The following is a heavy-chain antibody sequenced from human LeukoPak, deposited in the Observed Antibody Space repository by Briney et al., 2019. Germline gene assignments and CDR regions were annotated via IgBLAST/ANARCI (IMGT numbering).Heavy chain of an antibody. Sequence: ASVKVSCKASGYTFTSYGISWVRRAPGQGLEWMGIINPSDGSTSYAQKFQGRVTMTRDTSTSKVYMEVSSLTSEDTAVYYCARVHCSGGSCYGEVFDYWGQGTLVTVSS. V-gene: IGHV1-46*01. CDR3: ARVHCSGGSCYGEVFDY. CDR2: INPSDGST. CDR1: GYTFTSYG. J-gene: IGHJ4*02. D-gene: IGHD2-15*01.